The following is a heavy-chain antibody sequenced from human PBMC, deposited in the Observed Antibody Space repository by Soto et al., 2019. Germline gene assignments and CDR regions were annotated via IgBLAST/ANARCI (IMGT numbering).Heavy chain of an antibody. CDR3: ARAYYYDSSGYGVHFDY. CDR1: GGPFSSYA. Sequence: ASVKVSCKASGGPFSSYAISWVRQAPGQGLEWMGGIIPIFGTANYAQKFQGRVTITADESTSTAYMELSSLRSEDTAVYYCARAYYYDSSGYGVHFDYWGQGTLVTVSS. J-gene: IGHJ4*02. V-gene: IGHV1-69*13. D-gene: IGHD3-22*01. CDR2: IIPIFGTA.